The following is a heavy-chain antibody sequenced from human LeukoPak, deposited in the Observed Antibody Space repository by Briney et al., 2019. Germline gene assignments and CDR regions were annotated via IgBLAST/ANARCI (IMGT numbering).Heavy chain of an antibody. CDR2: IYYSGST. CDR1: GGSISSYY. D-gene: IGHD3-3*01. V-gene: IGHV4-59*01. Sequence: PSETLSLTCTVSGGSISSYYWSWIRQPPGKGLEWIGYIYYSGSTNYNPSLKSRVTISVDTSKNQFSLKLSSVTAADTAVYYCARSGEYDFWSGYLYYFDYWGQGTLVTVSS. J-gene: IGHJ4*02. CDR3: ARSGEYDFWSGYLYYFDY.